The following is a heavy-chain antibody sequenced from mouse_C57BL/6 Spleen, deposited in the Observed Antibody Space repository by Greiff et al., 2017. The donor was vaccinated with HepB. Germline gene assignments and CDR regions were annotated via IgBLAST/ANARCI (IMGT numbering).Heavy chain of an antibody. CDR2: FYPGSGSI. CDR3: ARHEGSLYYDYDFAY. D-gene: IGHD2-4*01. J-gene: IGHJ3*01. Sequence: VQLVESGAELVKPGASVKLSCKASGYTFTEYIIHWVKQRSGQGLEWIGWFYPGSGSIMYNEKFKDKATLTADKSSSTVYMELSRLTSEDSAVYFYARHEGSLYYDYDFAYWGQGTLVTVSA. V-gene: IGHV1-62-2*01. CDR1: GYTFTEYI.